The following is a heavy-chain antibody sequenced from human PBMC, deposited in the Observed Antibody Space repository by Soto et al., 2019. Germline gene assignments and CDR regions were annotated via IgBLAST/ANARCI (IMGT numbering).Heavy chain of an antibody. V-gene: IGHV4-30-4*01. D-gene: IGHD3-10*01. CDR3: AREHYYGSGSYYN. J-gene: IGHJ4*02. CDR1: GGSISSGDYY. CDR2: IYYSGST. Sequence: SETLSLTCTVSGGSISSGDYYWSWIRQPPGKGLEWIGYIYYSGSTYYNPSLKSRVTISVDTSKNQFSLKLSSVTAADTAVNYCAREHYYGSGSYYNWGQGTLVTVSS.